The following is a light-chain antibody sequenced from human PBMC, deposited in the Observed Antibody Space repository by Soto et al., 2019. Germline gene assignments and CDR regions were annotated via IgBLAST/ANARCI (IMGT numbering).Light chain of an antibody. J-gene: IGKJ1*01. V-gene: IGKV3-15*01. Sequence: EILMTQSPATLSVSPGERATLSCRASQSVSILLAWYQQKPGQAPRLLIQGASTRANGIPARFSGSVSGTEFTLTLSSLQSQDFASYYCQQYNNWHTWTFGQGTQVDI. CDR3: QQYNNWHTWT. CDR1: QSVSIL. CDR2: GAS.